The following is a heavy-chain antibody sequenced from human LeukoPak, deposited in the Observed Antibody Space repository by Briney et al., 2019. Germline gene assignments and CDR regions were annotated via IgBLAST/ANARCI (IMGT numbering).Heavy chain of an antibody. D-gene: IGHD2-2*01. CDR2: IWYDGSNK. V-gene: IGHV3-33*01. J-gene: IGHJ4*02. CDR3: ARVSCSSSSCYLASYYFDS. Sequence: GGSLRLSCAASGFTFSSYGMHWVHQAPGKGLEWVAVIWYDGSNKDYADSVKGRFTISRDNSKNTLSLQMNSLRVEDTAIYYCARVSCSSSSCYLASYYFDSWGQGTLVTVSS. CDR1: GFTFSSYG.